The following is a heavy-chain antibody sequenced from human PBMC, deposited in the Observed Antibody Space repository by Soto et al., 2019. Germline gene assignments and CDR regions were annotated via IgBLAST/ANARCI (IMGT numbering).Heavy chain of an antibody. CDR3: SNVGEYDSSVVDY. J-gene: IGHJ4*02. CDR2: ISGSGGST. V-gene: IGHV3-23*01. Sequence: GGSPRLSCAASGFTFSSYAMSWVRQAPGKGLEWVSAISGSGGSTYYADSVKGRFTISRDNSKNTLYLQMNSLRAEDTAVYCCSNVGEYDSSVVDYWGQGTLVTVSS. D-gene: IGHD3-22*01. CDR1: GFTFSSYA.